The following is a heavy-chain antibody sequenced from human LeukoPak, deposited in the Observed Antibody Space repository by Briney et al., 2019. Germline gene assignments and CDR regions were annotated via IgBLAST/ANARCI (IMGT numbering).Heavy chain of an antibody. CDR1: GFAFSSYE. CDR3: ARENDDWGPNILDV. D-gene: IGHD7-27*01. Sequence: GGSLRLSCAASGFAFSSYEMNWVRQAPGKGLEWVSYISSSGSTIYYADSVKGRFTISRDNAKNSLYLQMNSLRDEDTAVYYCARENDDWGPNILDVWGQGTGVTVSS. J-gene: IGHJ3*01. V-gene: IGHV3-48*03. CDR2: ISSSGSTI.